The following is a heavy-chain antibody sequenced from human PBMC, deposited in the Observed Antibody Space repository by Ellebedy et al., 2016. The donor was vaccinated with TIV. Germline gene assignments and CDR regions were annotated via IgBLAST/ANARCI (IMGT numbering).Heavy chain of an antibody. D-gene: IGHD3-10*01. CDR1: GGSFSGYY. J-gene: IGHJ1*01. CDR2: INHSGST. CDR3: ARGSGSYFVQH. V-gene: IGHV4-34*01. Sequence: MPSETLSLTCGVSGGSFSGYYWSWIRQPPGKGLEWIGEINHSGSTNSNPSLKSRVTISIDTSKNQFSLKLRSVTAADTAVYYCARGSGSYFVQHWGQGTLVTVSA.